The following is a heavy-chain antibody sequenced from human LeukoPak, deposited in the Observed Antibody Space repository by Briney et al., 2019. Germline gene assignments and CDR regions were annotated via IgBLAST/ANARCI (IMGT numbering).Heavy chain of an antibody. CDR2: ISGSGGST. CDR3: AKFKTSSYYYGSGDNWSDP. J-gene: IGHJ5*02. V-gene: IGHV3-23*01. Sequence: GGSLRLSCAASGFTFSSYAMSWVRQAPGKGLEWVSAISGSGGSTYYADSVKGRFTISRDNSKNTLYLQMNSPRAEDTAVYYCAKFKTSSYYYGSGDNWSDPWGQGTLVTVS. D-gene: IGHD3-10*01. CDR1: GFTFSSYA.